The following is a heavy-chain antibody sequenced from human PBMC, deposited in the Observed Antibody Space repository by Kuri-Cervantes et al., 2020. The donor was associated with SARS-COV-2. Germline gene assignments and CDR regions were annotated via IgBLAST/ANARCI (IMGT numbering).Heavy chain of an antibody. CDR1: GGSISSSSYY. V-gene: IGHV4-39*07. J-gene: IGHJ6*03. CDR3: ALMAGYYYYYYMDV. CDR2: IYYSGST. Sequence: SETLSLTCTVSGGSISSSSYYWGWIRQPPGKGLEWIGSIYYSGSTYYNPSLKSRVTISVDTSKNQFSLKLSSVTAADTAVYYCALMAGYYYYYYMDVWGKGTTVTVSS. D-gene: IGHD5-24*01.